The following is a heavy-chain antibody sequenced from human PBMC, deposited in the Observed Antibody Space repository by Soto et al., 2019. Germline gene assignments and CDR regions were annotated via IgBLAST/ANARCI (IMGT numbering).Heavy chain of an antibody. CDR1: GGTFSSYA. D-gene: IGHD2-15*01. CDR2: IIPIFGTA. V-gene: IGHV1-69*13. J-gene: IGHJ5*02. Sequence: ASVKVSCKASGGTFSSYAISWVRQAPGQGLEWMGGIIPIFGTANYAQKFQGRVTITADESTSTAYMELSSLRSEDTAVYYCARVEVPGVGSMVGWFDPWGQGTLVTVPQ. CDR3: ARVEVPGVGSMVGWFDP.